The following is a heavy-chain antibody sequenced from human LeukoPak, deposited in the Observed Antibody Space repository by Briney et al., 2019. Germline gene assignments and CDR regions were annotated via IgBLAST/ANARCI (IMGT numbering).Heavy chain of an antibody. CDR1: GYTFTGYC. D-gene: IGHD3-22*01. Sequence: ASVKVSCKASGYTFTGYCMHWVRQAPGQGLEWMGWINPNSGGTNYAQKSQGRVTMTRDTSISTAYMELSRLRSDDTAVYYCARGPYYYDSSGYSLRIDYWGQGTLVTVSS. V-gene: IGHV1-2*02. CDR3: ARGPYYYDSSGYSLRIDY. J-gene: IGHJ4*02. CDR2: INPNSGGT.